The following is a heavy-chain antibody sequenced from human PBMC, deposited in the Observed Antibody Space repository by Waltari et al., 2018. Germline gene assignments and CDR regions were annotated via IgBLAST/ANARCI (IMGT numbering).Heavy chain of an antibody. Sequence: EVQLVESGGGLVQPGGSLRPSCAASGFTFNPSWMNGFRQAPGKGLEWVANMNQDGSQKYYVDSVRGRFTISRDNAKNSLHLQMSSLRDEDTAVYYCTRVSLRLAADIWGQGTMVTVSS. D-gene: IGHD3-9*01. J-gene: IGHJ3*01. CDR3: TRVSLRLAADI. CDR2: MNQDGSQK. V-gene: IGHV3-7*03. CDR1: GFTFNPSW.